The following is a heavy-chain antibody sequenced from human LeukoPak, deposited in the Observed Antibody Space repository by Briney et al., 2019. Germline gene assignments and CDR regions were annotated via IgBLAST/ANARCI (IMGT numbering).Heavy chain of an antibody. CDR3: ASQLFHLDSSGYSLDALDI. D-gene: IGHD3-22*01. J-gene: IGHJ3*02. V-gene: IGHV1-69*05. Sequence: GASVKVSCKTSGGTFSNYAISWVRQAPGQGLEWMGVIIPIFDTPNYAQKWQGRVTITTDESTSTAYMELRSLRSEDTAVYYCASQLFHLDSSGYSLDALDIWGQGTTVTVSS. CDR1: GGTFSNYA. CDR2: IIPIFDTP.